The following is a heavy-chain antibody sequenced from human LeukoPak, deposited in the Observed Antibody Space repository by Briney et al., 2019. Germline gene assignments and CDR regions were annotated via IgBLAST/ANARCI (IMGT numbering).Heavy chain of an antibody. Sequence: SETLSLTCTVSGGSIISSSDYWGWIRQPPGKGLEWITAIYYTGSTYYNPSLRSRVTISVDTSKNQFSLRLTSVTAADTAVYYCTRRTGSRSNWGQGTLVTVDS. J-gene: IGHJ4*02. CDR1: GGSIISSSDY. D-gene: IGHD1-26*01. CDR2: IYYTGST. CDR3: TRRTGSRSN. V-gene: IGHV4-39*01.